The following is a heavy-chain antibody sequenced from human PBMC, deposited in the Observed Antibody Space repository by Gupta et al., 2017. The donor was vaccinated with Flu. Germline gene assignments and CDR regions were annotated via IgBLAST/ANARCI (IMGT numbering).Heavy chain of an antibody. V-gene: IGHV4-34*02. D-gene: IGHD3-3*01. J-gene: IGHJ4*02. CDR2: INHGGNT. Sequence: QVQLQQWGAGLLNPSETLSLTCAVYGGSFSGYYWSWVRQPPGKGLEWIGEINHGGNTNYNPSLKSRVTISVDTSTNRFSLWLTSVTAADTAVYYCARVDYDFWSGYQRMYYFDYWGQGALVTVSS. CDR1: GGSFSGYY. CDR3: ARVDYDFWSGYQRMYYFDY.